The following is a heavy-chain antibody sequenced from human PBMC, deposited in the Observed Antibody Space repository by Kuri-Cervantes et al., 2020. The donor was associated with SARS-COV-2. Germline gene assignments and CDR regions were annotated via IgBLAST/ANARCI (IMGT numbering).Heavy chain of an antibody. V-gene: IGHV4-34*01. D-gene: IGHD1-14*01. CDR2: INHSGST. Sequence: GSLRLSCAVYGGSFSGYYWSWIRQPPGKGLEWIGEINHSGSTNYNPSLKSRVTISVNTSKNQFSLKLSSVTAADTAVYYCARHRWFDPWGQGTLVTVSS. CDR3: ARHRWFDP. CDR1: GGSFSGYY. J-gene: IGHJ5*02.